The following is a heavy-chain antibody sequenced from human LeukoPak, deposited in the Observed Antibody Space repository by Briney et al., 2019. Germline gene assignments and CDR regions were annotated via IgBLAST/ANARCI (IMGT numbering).Heavy chain of an antibody. J-gene: IGHJ5*02. V-gene: IGHV3-30*03. D-gene: IGHD3-10*01. CDR1: GFIFSSHG. Sequence: PGRSLRLSCAASGFIFSSHGMHWVRQAPGKGLEWVAVISYDGSSEYYADSVQGRFIISRDNSKNTLFLQMNSLRPEDTAVYYCARVRSLLLWFGEEANWFDPWGQGTLVTVSS. CDR2: ISYDGSSE. CDR3: ARVRSLLLWFGEEANWFDP.